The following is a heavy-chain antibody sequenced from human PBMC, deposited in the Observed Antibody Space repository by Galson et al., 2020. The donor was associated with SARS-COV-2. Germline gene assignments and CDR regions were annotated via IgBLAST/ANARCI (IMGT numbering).Heavy chain of an antibody. Sequence: GGSLRLSCEASGFIFSNYGMTWVRQAPDKGLEWVAFIRHDGSSKYYADSVKGRCTISRDNSKNTLHLQMNSLRADDMAMYYCVKDQTYYGSGGSFDLGGRGTLVTVFS. D-gene: IGHD3-10*01. J-gene: IGHJ2*01. CDR3: VKDQTYYGSGGSFDL. CDR1: GFIFSNYG. V-gene: IGHV3-30*02. CDR2: IRHDGSSK.